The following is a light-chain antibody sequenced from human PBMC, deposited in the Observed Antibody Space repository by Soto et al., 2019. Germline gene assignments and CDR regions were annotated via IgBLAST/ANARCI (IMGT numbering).Light chain of an antibody. J-gene: IGKJ5*01. V-gene: IGKV3-15*01. CDR3: QQYNNWPPIT. CDR2: SAS. Sequence: EIVMTQSPFTLSVSPGERATLSCTASQSVNNNVAWYQQKPGHTPRLLIYSASIGATGTPARFSGSGSGSDFTLTISSLQSEDFAVYYCQQYNNWPPITFGQGTRLEI. CDR1: QSVNNN.